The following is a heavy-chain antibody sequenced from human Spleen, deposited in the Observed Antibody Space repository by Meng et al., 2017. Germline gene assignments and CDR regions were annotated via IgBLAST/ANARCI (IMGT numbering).Heavy chain of an antibody. Sequence: GESLKISCAASGFTFSSYAMSWVRQAPGKGLEWVSAISGSGGSTYYADSVKGRFTISRDNSKNTLYLQMHSLRGDDTAVYYCAKEREAIGTEGIDYWGQGTLVTVSS. CDR1: GFTFSSYA. D-gene: IGHD1-7*01. CDR3: AKEREAIGTEGIDY. CDR2: ISGSGGST. V-gene: IGHV3-23*01. J-gene: IGHJ4*02.